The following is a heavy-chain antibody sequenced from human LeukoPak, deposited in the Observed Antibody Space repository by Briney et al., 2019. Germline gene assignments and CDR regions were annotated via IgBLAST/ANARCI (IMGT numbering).Heavy chain of an antibody. D-gene: IGHD3-22*01. J-gene: IGHJ4*02. V-gene: IGHV3-21*01. CDR1: GFTFSSYS. CDR3: AREQPYYYDSSGYYWY. Sequence: GGSLRLFCAASGFTFSSYSMNWVRQAPGKGLEWVSSISSSSSYIYYADSVKGRFTISRDNAKNSLYLQMNSLRAEDTAVYYCAREQPYYYDSSGYYWYWGQGTLVTVSS. CDR2: ISSSSSYI.